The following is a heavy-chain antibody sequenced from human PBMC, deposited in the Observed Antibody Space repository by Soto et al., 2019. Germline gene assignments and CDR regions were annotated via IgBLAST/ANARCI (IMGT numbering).Heavy chain of an antibody. CDR1: GFTFSSYA. Sequence: QVQLVESGGGVVQPGRSLRLSCAASGFTFSSYAMHWVRQAPGKGLEWVAVISYDGSNKYYADSVKGRFTISRDNSKNKLYLQMNSLRAEDTAVYYCARDRDSSSGDPIYYFDYWGQGTLVTVSS. J-gene: IGHJ4*02. CDR3: ARDRDSSSGDPIYYFDY. V-gene: IGHV3-30-3*01. D-gene: IGHD6-6*01. CDR2: ISYDGSNK.